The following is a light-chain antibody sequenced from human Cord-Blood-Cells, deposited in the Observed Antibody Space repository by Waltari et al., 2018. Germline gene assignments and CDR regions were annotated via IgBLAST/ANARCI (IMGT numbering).Light chain of an antibody. J-gene: IGLJ3*02. CDR1: VLAKQY. V-gene: IGLV3-27*01. CDR2: KDS. Sequence: SYELTQPSSVSVSPGQTARITRSGDVLAKQYARWFQQKPGQAPVLVIYKDSERPPGIPVRFAGSSSVTTVTVTISGAHVADEADYYCYSAADNNRVFGGGTKLTVL. CDR3: YSAADNNRV.